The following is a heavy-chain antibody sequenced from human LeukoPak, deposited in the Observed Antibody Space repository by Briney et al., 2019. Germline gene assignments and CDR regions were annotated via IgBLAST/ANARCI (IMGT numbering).Heavy chain of an antibody. D-gene: IGHD2-21*01. J-gene: IGHJ4*02. CDR2: IRYDGYKR. Sequence: GGSLRLSCGASGFTFNSHDVHWVRWAPGKGLEWVAFIRYDGYKRYYGDFGKGRFTISRDKSNNTLFLQMNSLRGDDTAVYYCARGVAGSAFDYWGQGTLVAVSS. CDR1: GFTFNSHD. V-gene: IGHV3-30*02. CDR3: ARGVAGSAFDY.